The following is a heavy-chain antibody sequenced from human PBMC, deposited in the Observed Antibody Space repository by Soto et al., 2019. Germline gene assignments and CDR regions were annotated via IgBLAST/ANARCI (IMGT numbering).Heavy chain of an antibody. Sequence: SQTLSLTCAISGDSVSTNSATWDWIRQSPSRGLEWLGRTYYRSKWYNDYAVSVKGRVTINPDTSNNQLSLQLNSVTPDDMAVYYCARDMGGYSGYVLDYWGQGTLVTVSS. CDR3: ARDMGGYSGYVLDY. J-gene: IGHJ4*02. D-gene: IGHD5-12*01. V-gene: IGHV6-1*01. CDR1: GDSVSTNSAT. CDR2: TYYRSKWYN.